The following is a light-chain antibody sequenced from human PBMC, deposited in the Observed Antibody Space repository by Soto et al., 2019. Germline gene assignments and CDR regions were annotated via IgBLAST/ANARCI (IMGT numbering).Light chain of an antibody. CDR3: FSYTSSRTYV. Sequence: QSALTQPASVSGSPGQSITISCTGTSSDVGNYKYVSWYQQHPGKAPKLMIYEVSNRPSGVSNRFSGSKSGNTASLTISGLQAEDETEYYCFSYTSSRTYVFGTGTKVTVL. CDR1: SSDVGNYKY. J-gene: IGLJ1*01. CDR2: EVS. V-gene: IGLV2-14*01.